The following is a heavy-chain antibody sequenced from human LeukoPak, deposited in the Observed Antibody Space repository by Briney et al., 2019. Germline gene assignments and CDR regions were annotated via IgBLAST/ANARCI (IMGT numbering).Heavy chain of an antibody. D-gene: IGHD2-15*01. J-gene: IGHJ5*01. CDR1: GFTFSSYW. V-gene: IGHV3-74*01. CDR3: ARDIAHCSGGICYNIRFDS. CDR2: INSDGSST. Sequence: PGGSLRLSCAASGFTFSSYWMHWVRQAPGKGLVWVSRINSDGSSTSYADSVKGRFTISRDNAKNTLYLQMNSLRAEDTAVYFCARDIAHCSGGICYNIRFDSWGQGTLVTVSS.